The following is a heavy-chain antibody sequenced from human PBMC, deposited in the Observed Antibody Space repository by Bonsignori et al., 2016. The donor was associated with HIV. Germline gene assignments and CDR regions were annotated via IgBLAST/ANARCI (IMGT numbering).Heavy chain of an antibody. J-gene: IGHJ3*02. D-gene: IGHD6-13*01. CDR2: IYYSGTS. Sequence: QLQESGPGLVKPSETLSLTCSVSGGSISNYYWSWIRQPPGKGLEWIGYIYYSGTSNSDPSLQSRVTISVDTSKNLFSLRLRSVTAADTAVYYCARLSTGSWTNVAPRDAFGIWGQGTKVTVSS. V-gene: IGHV4-59*01. CDR3: ARLSTGSWTNVAPRDAFGI. CDR1: GGSISNYY.